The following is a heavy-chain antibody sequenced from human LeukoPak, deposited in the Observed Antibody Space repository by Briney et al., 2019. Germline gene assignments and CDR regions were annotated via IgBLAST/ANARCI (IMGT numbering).Heavy chain of an antibody. Sequence: PSETLSLTCTVSGGSISNYYWSWIRQSPGKGLEWIGYIYYTGNTNYNPSLESRVIISADTSKNQFSLKLSSVTAADTAVYYCARHECGGSCYPEDYWGQGTLVTVSS. CDR3: ARHECGGSCYPEDY. CDR1: GGSISNYY. V-gene: IGHV4-59*08. D-gene: IGHD2-15*01. CDR2: IYYTGNT. J-gene: IGHJ4*02.